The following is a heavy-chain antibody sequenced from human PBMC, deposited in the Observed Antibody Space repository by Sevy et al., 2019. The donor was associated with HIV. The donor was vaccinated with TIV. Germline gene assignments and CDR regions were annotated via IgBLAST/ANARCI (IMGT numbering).Heavy chain of an antibody. CDR1: GFSFSRHG. CDR2: IWYDGSDK. CDR3: ARDRVAAVAGTDAFDI. Sequence: GGSLRLSCAASGFSFSRHGMHWVRQAPGKGPEWVAVIWYDGSDKYYADSVKGRFTISRDKFKNTLYLQMNSLRAEDTVVYYCARDRVAAVAGTDAFDIWGQGTMVTVSS. J-gene: IGHJ3*02. D-gene: IGHD6-19*01. V-gene: IGHV3-33*01.